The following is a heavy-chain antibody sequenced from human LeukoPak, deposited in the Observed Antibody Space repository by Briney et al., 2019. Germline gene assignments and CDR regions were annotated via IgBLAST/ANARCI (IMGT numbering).Heavy chain of an antibody. CDR3: ARLRGYSSGPDY. Sequence: SETLSLTCAVYGGSFSGYYWSWIRQPPGKGLEWIGEINHSGSTNYNPSLKSRVTISVDTSKNQFSLKLSSVTAADTAVYYCARLRGYSSGPDYWGQGTLVTVSS. V-gene: IGHV4-34*01. CDR1: GGSFSGYY. D-gene: IGHD6-19*01. J-gene: IGHJ4*02. CDR2: INHSGST.